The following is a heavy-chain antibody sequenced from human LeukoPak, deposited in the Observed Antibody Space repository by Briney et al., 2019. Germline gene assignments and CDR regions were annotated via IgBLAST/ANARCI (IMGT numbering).Heavy chain of an antibody. CDR3: ARGFGEKWLTRSGSGFS. V-gene: IGHV3-21*01. CDR2: ISSSGSHI. D-gene: IGHD1-26*01. J-gene: IGHJ5*02. Sequence: GGSLRLSCAASGFTFSTYSMSWVRQAAGKGLAWVSSISSSGSHIYYADSVKGRFTISRDNAKNSLFLQMNSLRAEDTAVYYCARGFGEKWLTRSGSGFSWGQGTLATVSS. CDR1: GFTFSTYS.